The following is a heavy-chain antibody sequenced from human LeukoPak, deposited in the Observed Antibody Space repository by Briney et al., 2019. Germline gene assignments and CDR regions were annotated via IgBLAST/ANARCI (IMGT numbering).Heavy chain of an antibody. CDR1: GGTFSSYA. Sequence: SVKVSCKASGGTFSSYAISWVRQAPGQGLEWMGRIIPIFGTANYAQKFQGRVTITTDESTSTAYMELSSLRSEDTAVYYCARGGYSYGTSFDYWGQGTLFTVSS. V-gene: IGHV1-69*05. CDR3: ARGGYSYGTSFDY. J-gene: IGHJ4*02. D-gene: IGHD5-18*01. CDR2: IIPIFGTA.